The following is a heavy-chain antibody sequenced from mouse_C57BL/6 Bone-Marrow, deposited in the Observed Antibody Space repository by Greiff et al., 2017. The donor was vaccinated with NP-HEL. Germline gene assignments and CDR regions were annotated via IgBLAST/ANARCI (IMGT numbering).Heavy chain of an antibody. D-gene: IGHD2-2*01. Sequence: VQLQQSGAELVRPGTSVKMSCKASGYTFTNYWIGWAKQRPGHGLEWIGDIYPGGGYTNYNEKFKGKATLTADKSSSTAYMQFSSLTSEDSAIDYCARGGGYDVGRYAMDYWGQGTSVTVSS. V-gene: IGHV1-63*01. J-gene: IGHJ4*01. CDR1: GYTFTNYW. CDR2: IYPGGGYT. CDR3: ARGGGYDVGRYAMDY.